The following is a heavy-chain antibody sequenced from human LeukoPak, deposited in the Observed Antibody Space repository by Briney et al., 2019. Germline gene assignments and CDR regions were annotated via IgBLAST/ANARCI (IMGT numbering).Heavy chain of an antibody. D-gene: IGHD2-2*01. CDR3: ANTEYQRLGTDY. CDR1: GFTFSDYY. V-gene: IGHV3-11*04. CDR2: ISSDSSTI. Sequence: GGSLRLSCAASGFTFSDYYMSWLRQAPGKGLEWVSYISSDSSTIYYADSVKGRFTISRDSAKNSLYLQMNSLRTEDTAVYYCANTEYQRLGTDYWGQGTLVTVSS. J-gene: IGHJ4*02.